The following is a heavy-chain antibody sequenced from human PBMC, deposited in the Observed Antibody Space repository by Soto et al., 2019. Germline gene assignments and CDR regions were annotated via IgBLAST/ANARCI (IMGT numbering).Heavy chain of an antibody. CDR2: ISGSGGST. D-gene: IGHD3-3*01. CDR3: AAAAHYDFWSGENWFGR. V-gene: IGHV3-23*01. J-gene: IGHJ5*02. Sequence: EVQLLESGGGLVQPGGSLRLSCAASGFTFSSYAMSWVRQAPGKGLEWVSAISGSGGSTYYADSVKGRFTISRDNSKNTLDLQKNSLKAEDTAVYYCAAAAHYDFWSGENWFGRWGQGTLVTVSS. CDR1: GFTFSSYA.